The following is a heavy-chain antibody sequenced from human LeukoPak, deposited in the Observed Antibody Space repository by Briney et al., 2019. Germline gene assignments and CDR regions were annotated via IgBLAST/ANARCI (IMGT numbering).Heavy chain of an antibody. V-gene: IGHV1-2*02. J-gene: IGHJ4*02. D-gene: IGHD6-19*01. CDR1: GYTFTGYY. Sequence: ASVKVSCKASGYTFTGYYMHWVRQAPGQGLEWMGWINPNSGGTNYAQKFQGRVTTTRDTSISTAYMELSRLRSDDTAVYYCARDWGSGWYGLYYFDYWGQGTLVTVSS. CDR2: INPNSGGT. CDR3: ARDWGSGWYGLYYFDY.